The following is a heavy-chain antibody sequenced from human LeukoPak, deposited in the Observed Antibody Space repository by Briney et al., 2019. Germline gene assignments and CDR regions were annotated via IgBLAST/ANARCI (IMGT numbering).Heavy chain of an antibody. D-gene: IGHD4-17*01. CDR2: INPSGGST. Sequence: ASVKVSCKASGYTFTSYYMHWVRQAPGQGLEWMGIINPSGGSTSYAQKFQGRVTMTRDMSTSTVYMELSSLRSEDTAVYYCAREGEDYGDPKPGYFDYWGQGTLVTVSS. V-gene: IGHV1-46*01. CDR1: GYTFTSYY. CDR3: AREGEDYGDPKPGYFDY. J-gene: IGHJ4*02.